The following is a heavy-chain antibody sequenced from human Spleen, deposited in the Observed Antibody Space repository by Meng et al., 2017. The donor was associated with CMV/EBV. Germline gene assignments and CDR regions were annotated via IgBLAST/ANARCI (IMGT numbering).Heavy chain of an antibody. CDR1: GGSISSGDYY. Sequence: SETLSLTCTVSGGSISSGDYYWSWIRQPPGKGLEWIGYIYYSGSTYYNPSLKSRVTISVDTSKNQFSLKLSSVTAADTAVYYCARGRSYYDFWSGYHPVSYWGQGTLVTVSS. CDR2: IYYSGST. D-gene: IGHD3-3*01. J-gene: IGHJ4*02. CDR3: ARGRSYYDFWSGYHPVSY. V-gene: IGHV4-30-4*08.